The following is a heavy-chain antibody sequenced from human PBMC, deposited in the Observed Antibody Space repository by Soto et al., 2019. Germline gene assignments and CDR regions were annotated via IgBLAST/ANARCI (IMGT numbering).Heavy chain of an antibody. D-gene: IGHD3-10*01. CDR2: IKNKIDGGTR. CDR1: GFTVSDAW. CDR3: ARDQVFGSGSLDS. J-gene: IGHJ4*02. V-gene: IGHV3-15*05. Sequence: LRLSCGASGFTVSDAWMSWVRQAPGKGLEWVGRIKNKIDGGTRDYAAPVKDRFIISRDDSKNTLYLQMNSLRAEDTAVYYCARDQVFGSGSLDSWGQGTLVTVSS.